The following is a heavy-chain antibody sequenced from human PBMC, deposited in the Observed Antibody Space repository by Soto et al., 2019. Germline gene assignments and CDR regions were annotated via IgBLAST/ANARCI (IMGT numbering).Heavy chain of an antibody. CDR2: IHPSDSDI. Sequence: GESLKISCQGSGFNFPTPWIGWVRQTPGKGLEWIGIIHPSDSDITYMPTFEGRVIISADNSISTAYLQWTSLQASDTAKYFCARRHGYSYGYVDFWGQGTLVTVS. V-gene: IGHV5-51*01. CDR3: ARRHGYSYGYVDF. CDR1: GFNFPTPW. D-gene: IGHD5-18*01. J-gene: IGHJ4*03.